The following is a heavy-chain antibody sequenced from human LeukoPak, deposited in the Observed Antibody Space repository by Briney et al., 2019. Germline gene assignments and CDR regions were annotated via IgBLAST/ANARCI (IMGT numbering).Heavy chain of an antibody. Sequence: SVKVSCKASGGTFSSYAISWVRQAPGQGLEWMGGIIPIFGTANYAQKFQGRVTITADESTSTAYMELSRLRSDDTAVYYCARVAPLEWFGGLSVWGQGTLVTVSS. V-gene: IGHV1-69*01. CDR1: GGTFSSYA. CDR3: ARVAPLEWFGGLSV. J-gene: IGHJ4*02. D-gene: IGHD3-10*01. CDR2: IIPIFGTA.